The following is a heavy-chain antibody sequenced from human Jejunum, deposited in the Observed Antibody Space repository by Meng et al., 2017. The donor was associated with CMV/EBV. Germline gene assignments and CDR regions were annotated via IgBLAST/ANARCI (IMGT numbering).Heavy chain of an antibody. Sequence: GRNFNRYGMHWVRQATVKGLEWVATISYDGSKTYYRESVRGRFAILRDNSKNTLVLQLNSLRTDDTAVYYCAAEYQLLNAPYYEYWGQGTLVTVSS. CDR1: GRNFNRYG. J-gene: IGHJ4*02. CDR2: ISYDGSKT. V-gene: IGHV3-30*10. D-gene: IGHD2-2*01. CDR3: AAEYQLLNAPYYEY.